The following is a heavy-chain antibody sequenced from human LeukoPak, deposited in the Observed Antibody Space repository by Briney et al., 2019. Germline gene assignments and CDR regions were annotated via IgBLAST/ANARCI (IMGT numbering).Heavy chain of an antibody. CDR1: GGSISSGSYY. J-gene: IGHJ5*02. D-gene: IGHD3-3*01. Sequence: KTSETLSLTCTVSGGSISSGSYYWSWIRQPAGRGLEWIGRIYTSGSTNYNPSLKSRVTISVDTSKNQFSLKLSSVTAADTAVYYCARETVHYDFWSGYYTGWFDPWGQGTLVTVSS. CDR2: IYTSGST. CDR3: ARETVHYDFWSGYYTGWFDP. V-gene: IGHV4-61*02.